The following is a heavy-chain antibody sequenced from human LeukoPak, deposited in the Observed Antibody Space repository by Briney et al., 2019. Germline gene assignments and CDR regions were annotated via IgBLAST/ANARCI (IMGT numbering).Heavy chain of an antibody. CDR2: IIPIFGTA. CDR1: GGTFSSYA. V-gene: IGHV1-69*01. J-gene: IGHJ4*02. CDR3: AAWGSGNY. D-gene: IGHD7-27*01. Sequence: PMASVTVSCKASGGTFSSYAISWVRQAPGQGLEWMGGIIPIFGTANYAQKFQGRVTITADESTSTAYMELSSLRSEDTAVYYCAAWGSGNYWGQGTLVTVSS.